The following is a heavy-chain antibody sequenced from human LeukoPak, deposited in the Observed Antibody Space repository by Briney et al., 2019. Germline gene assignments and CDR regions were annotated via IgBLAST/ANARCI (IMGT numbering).Heavy chain of an antibody. CDR3: AKDRRLASFDY. J-gene: IGHJ4*02. CDR2: ITGRGEST. Sequence: GGSLRLSCAASGFTFSSYGMNWVRQAPGKGLEWVSGITGRGESTYYADSVKGRFTISRDNSKNTLYLQMNSLRAGDTAIYYCAKDRRLASFDYWGQGTLVIVSS. CDR1: GFTFSSYG. V-gene: IGHV3-23*01. D-gene: IGHD6-25*01.